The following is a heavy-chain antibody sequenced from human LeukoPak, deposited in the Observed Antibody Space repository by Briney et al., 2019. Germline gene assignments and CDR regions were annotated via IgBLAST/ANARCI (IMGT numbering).Heavy chain of an antibody. Sequence: HPGGSLQLSCTASGFTFSGSAMHWVRQASGKGPEWVGRIRGRTHNYATEYAASGKVRFTISRDDSLNRACLQMDSLKSEDTAVYYCTGVVDTAIAGAFDIWGHGTTVIVSS. J-gene: IGHJ3*02. V-gene: IGHV3-73*01. CDR1: GFTFSGSA. D-gene: IGHD5-18*01. CDR2: IRGRTHNYAT. CDR3: TGVVDTAIAGAFDI.